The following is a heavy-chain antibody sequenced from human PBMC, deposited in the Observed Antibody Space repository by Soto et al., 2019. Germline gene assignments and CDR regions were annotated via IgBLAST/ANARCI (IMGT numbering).Heavy chain of an antibody. CDR2: IDPNSGDT. J-gene: IGHJ4*02. CDR3: ARAPQGLMSTYFDF. V-gene: IGHV1-2*06. D-gene: IGHD2-21*01. CDR1: GYNFRGYY. Sequence: QAQLMQSGAEVRKPGTSVKVSCETSGYNFRGYYVHWVRQAPGHGLQWLGRIDPNSGDTDYAQTFPGSIAVTRDTSLASVYMDLISLTSHDTAVYFCARAPQGLMSTYFDFCGQGTPVVVSS.